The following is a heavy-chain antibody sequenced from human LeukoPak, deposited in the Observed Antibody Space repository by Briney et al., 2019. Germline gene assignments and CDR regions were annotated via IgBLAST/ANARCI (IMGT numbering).Heavy chain of an antibody. V-gene: IGHV4-34*01. Sequence: SETLSLTCAVYGGSFSGYYWSWIRQPPGKGREWIGEIKHSGSTNYNPSLKSRVTISVDTSKNQFSLKLSSVTAADTAVYYCARSRHSSSWYYYYGMDVWGQGTTVTVSS. J-gene: IGHJ6*02. D-gene: IGHD6-13*01. CDR1: GGSFSGYY. CDR2: IKHSGST. CDR3: ARSRHSSSWYYYYGMDV.